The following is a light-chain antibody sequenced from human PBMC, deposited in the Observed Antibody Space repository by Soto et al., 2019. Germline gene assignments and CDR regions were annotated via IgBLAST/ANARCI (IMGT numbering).Light chain of an antibody. CDR1: TSNIGAGFD. CDR2: GDT. V-gene: IGLV1-40*01. Sequence: QSALTQPPSVSGAPGQRISISCTGSTSNIGAGFDVFWYQHFPGTAPKLLIHGDTIRPSGVPDRFSGSKSGTSASLAITGLQAEDEADYYCPSYDSSLSGSVFGGGTKVTVL. CDR3: PSYDSSLSGSV. J-gene: IGLJ2*01.